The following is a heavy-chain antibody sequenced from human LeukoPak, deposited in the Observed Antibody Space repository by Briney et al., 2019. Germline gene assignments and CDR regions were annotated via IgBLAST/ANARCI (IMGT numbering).Heavy chain of an antibody. Sequence: GWSLRLSCAASGFTFSSYWMSWVRQAPGKGLEWVANIKQDGSEEVYVDSVKGRFTISRDNAKNSLFLQMNTLRAEDTAVYYCARDPYSSTWSYGMDVWGQGTTVTVSS. V-gene: IGHV3-7*05. CDR2: IKQDGSEE. CDR3: ARDPYSSTWSYGMDV. D-gene: IGHD6-6*01. CDR1: GFTFSSYW. J-gene: IGHJ6*02.